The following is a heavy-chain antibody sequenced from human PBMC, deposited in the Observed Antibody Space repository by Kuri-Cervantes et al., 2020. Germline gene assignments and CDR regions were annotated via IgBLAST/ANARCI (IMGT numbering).Heavy chain of an antibody. CDR3: AKDIVPAALYGMDV. J-gene: IGHJ6*02. V-gene: IGHV3-30*18. CDR2: ISYDGSNK. Sequence: GGSLRLSCAASGFTFSNYGMHWVRQAPGKGLEWVAVISYDGSNKYYVDSVKGRFTISRDDSKNTLYLQMNSLRAEDTAVYYCAKDIVPAALYGMDVWGQGTTVTVSS. D-gene: IGHD2-2*01. CDR1: GFTFSNYG.